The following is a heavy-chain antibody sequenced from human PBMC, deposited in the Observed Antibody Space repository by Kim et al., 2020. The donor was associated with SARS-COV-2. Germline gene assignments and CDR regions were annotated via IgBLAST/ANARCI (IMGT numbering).Heavy chain of an antibody. CDR3: ARALNGIAPDGTFFY. V-gene: IGHV3-74*01. Sequence: GGSLRLSCAASGFTFSNDWMHWVRQAPGKGLVWVSHINREGSSTSYADSVNGRFTISRDNAKNTLYLQMNSLRAEDTAVYYCARALNGIAPDGTFFYWGQGTLVTVSS. CDR2: INREGSST. CDR1: GFTFSNDW. D-gene: IGHD6-13*01. J-gene: IGHJ4*02.